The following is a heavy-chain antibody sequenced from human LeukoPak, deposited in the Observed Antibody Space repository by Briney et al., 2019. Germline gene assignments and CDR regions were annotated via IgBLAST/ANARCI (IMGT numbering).Heavy chain of an antibody. V-gene: IGHV3-74*01. J-gene: IGHJ3*02. Sequence: PGRSLRLSCAASGFTFSRYWMHWVRQAPGQGLVRVSRINSDGSSTINADSVKGRFTISRDNAKNTLYLQMNSLRVEDTAVYFCARGGSPPEALGDAFDIWGQGTMVTVSS. CDR3: ARGGSPPEALGDAFDI. D-gene: IGHD1-26*01. CDR2: INSDGSST. CDR1: GFTFSRYW.